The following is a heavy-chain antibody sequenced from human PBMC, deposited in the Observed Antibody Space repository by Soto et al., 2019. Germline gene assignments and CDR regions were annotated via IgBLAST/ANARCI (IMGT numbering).Heavy chain of an antibody. J-gene: IGHJ4*02. CDR3: AREVAYYYDSSGYYYDY. Sequence: GGSLRLSCAASGFTFSSYGMHWVRQAPGKGLEWVAVIWYDGSNKYYADSVKGRFTISRDNSKNTLYLQMNSLRAEDTAVYYCAREVAYYYDSSGYYYDYWGQGTLVTVSS. CDR2: IWYDGSNK. D-gene: IGHD3-22*01. V-gene: IGHV3-33*01. CDR1: GFTFSSYG.